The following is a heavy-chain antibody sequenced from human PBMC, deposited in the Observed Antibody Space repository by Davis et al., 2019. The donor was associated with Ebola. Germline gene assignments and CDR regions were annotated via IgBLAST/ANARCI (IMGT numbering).Heavy chain of an antibody. Sequence: SETLSLTCTVSGGSISRYYWSWIRQPPGKGLEWIGYMYYSGATNYNPSLKCRATMSLDTSKNQFSLKLTSVTAADTALYYCARRKYYYRSGTYSNWFDPWGQGTLVTVSS. CDR2: MYYSGAT. V-gene: IGHV4-59*01. CDR3: ARRKYYYRSGTYSNWFDP. J-gene: IGHJ5*02. D-gene: IGHD3-10*01. CDR1: GGSISRYY.